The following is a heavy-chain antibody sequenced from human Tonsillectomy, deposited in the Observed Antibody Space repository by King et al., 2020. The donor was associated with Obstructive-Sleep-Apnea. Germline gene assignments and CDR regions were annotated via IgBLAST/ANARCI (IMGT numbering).Heavy chain of an antibody. D-gene: IGHD6-13*01. CDR3: AKEGAQQLVPLAFYYYGMDV. V-gene: IGHV3-30*04. J-gene: IGHJ6*02. CDR1: GFTFSSYT. Sequence: VQLVESGGGVVQPGRSLRLSCAASGFTFSSYTMHWVRHAPGKGLEWVAVMSYDGSNKYYADSVKGRFTISRDNSNSTLYLQMSSLRADDTDVYYCAKEGAQQLVPLAFYYYGMDVWGQGTTVTVSS. CDR2: MSYDGSNK.